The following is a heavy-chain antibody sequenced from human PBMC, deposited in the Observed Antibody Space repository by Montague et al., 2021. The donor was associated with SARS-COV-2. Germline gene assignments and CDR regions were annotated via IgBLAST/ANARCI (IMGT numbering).Heavy chain of an antibody. CDR1: GGSISSGSYY. J-gene: IGHJ6*02. CDR3: ARLYDSSSYYYGMDV. D-gene: IGHD5/OR15-5a*01. Sequence: TLSLTCTVSGGSISSGSYYWSWIRQPAGKGLEWIGRIYTSGSTNYNPSLKSRVTISVDTSKNQFSLKLSSVTAADTAVYYCARLYDSSSYYYGMDVWGQGTTVTVSS. CDR2: IYTSGST. V-gene: IGHV4-61*02.